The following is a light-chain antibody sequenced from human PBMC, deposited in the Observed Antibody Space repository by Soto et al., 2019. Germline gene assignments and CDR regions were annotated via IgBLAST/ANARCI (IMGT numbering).Light chain of an antibody. CDR3: QQSYDTPPT. CDR2: GAS. Sequence: DIQMTQSPSSLSAFVGDRVTIACRASQTISTYLQWYQQKPGKAPNLLIYGASNLQRGVPSRFSGSGSGTDFTLTISSLQPEDSASYYCQQSYDTPPTFGQGTKVEIK. V-gene: IGKV1-39*01. CDR1: QTISTY. J-gene: IGKJ1*01.